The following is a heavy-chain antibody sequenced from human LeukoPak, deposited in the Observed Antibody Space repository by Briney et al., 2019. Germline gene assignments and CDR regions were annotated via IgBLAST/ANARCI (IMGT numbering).Heavy chain of an antibody. CDR3: AHWYYYDSSGYYGY. V-gene: IGHV2-5*02. CDR1: GFSLSTSGVG. D-gene: IGHD3-22*01. Sequence: ESGPTLVKPTQTLTQTCTFSGFSLSTSGVGVGWIRQPPGKALEWLALIYWDDDKRYSPSLKSRLTITKDTSKNQVVLTMTNMDPVDTATYYCAHWYYYDSSGYYGYWGQGTLVTVSS. J-gene: IGHJ4*02. CDR2: IYWDDDK.